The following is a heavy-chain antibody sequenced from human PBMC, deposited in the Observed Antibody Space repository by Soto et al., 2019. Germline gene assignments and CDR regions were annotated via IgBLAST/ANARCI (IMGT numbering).Heavy chain of an antibody. CDR2: IYWDDDK. J-gene: IGHJ6*02. CDR3: AHSRCGGDCLQSYSSHYYYGMDV. Sequence: QITLKESGPTLVKPTQTLTLTCTFSGFSLNTGGLGVGWIRQPPGKALEWLALIYWDDDKRYSPSLKSRLTITKDTSKNQVVHTRTNMDPVDTATYCCAHSRCGGDCLQSYSSHYYYGMDVWGQGTTVTVSS. D-gene: IGHD2-21*02. V-gene: IGHV2-5*02. CDR1: GFSLNTGGLG.